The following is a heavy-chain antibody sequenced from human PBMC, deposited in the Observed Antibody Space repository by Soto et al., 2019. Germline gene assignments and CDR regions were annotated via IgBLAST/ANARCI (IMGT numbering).Heavy chain of an antibody. CDR3: ARDGRETNPFDY. Sequence: VKVSCKASGYTFTSYYMHWVRQAPGQGLERMGIINPSGGSTSYAQKFQGRVTMTRDTSTSTVYMELSSLRSEDTAVYYCARDGRETNPFDYWGQGTLVTVSS. CDR2: INPSGGST. CDR1: GYTFTSYY. J-gene: IGHJ4*02. V-gene: IGHV1-46*01. D-gene: IGHD1-7*01.